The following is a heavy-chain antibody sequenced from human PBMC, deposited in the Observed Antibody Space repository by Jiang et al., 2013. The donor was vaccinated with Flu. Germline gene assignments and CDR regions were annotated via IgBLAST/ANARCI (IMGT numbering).Heavy chain of an antibody. CDR3: ARLTMVRGVTYYYYGMDV. CDR2: INAGDGYT. Sequence: SGAEVKKPGASARVSCKASGYTFTSYGVHWVRQAPGQRLEWMGRINAGDGYTKYSQRFQGRVTITRDTSASTAYMELRSLRSDDTAVYYCARLTMVRGVTYYYYGMDVWGQGTTVTVSS. J-gene: IGHJ6*02. CDR1: GYTFTSYG. D-gene: IGHD3-10*01. V-gene: IGHV1-3*01.